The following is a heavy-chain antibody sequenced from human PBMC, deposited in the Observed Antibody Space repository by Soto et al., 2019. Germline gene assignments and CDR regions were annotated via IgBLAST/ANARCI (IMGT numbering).Heavy chain of an antibody. J-gene: IGHJ4*02. CDR1: GFTLSSYW. Sequence: EVQLVESGGGLVQPGGSLRLSCAASGFTLSSYWMSWVRQAPGKGLEWVANIKQDGSEKYYVDSVKGRFTISRDNAKNSLYLQMNSLRAEDTAVYYCAREGVYSSSWYWGQGTLVTVSS. CDR2: IKQDGSEK. D-gene: IGHD6-13*01. V-gene: IGHV3-7*01. CDR3: AREGVYSSSWY.